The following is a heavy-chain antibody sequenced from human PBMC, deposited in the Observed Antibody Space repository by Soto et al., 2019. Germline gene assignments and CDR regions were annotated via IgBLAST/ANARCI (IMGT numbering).Heavy chain of an antibody. CDR2: ISGSGGST. CDR3: AKDELLTGYSRGGAFDI. J-gene: IGHJ3*02. V-gene: IGHV3-23*01. D-gene: IGHD3-9*01. CDR1: GFTFSSYA. Sequence: GGSLRLSCAASGFTFSSYAMSWVRQAPGKGLEWVSTISGSGGSTYYADSVKGRFTISRDNSANTLYLQMNSLRAEDTAVYYCAKDELLTGYSRGGAFDIWGQGTMVTVSS.